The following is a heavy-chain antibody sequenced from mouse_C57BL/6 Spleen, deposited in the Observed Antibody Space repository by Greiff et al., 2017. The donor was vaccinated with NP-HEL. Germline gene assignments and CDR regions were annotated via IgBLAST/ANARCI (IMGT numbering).Heavy chain of an antibody. CDR2: IHPNSGST. J-gene: IGHJ1*03. V-gene: IGHV1-64*01. CDR1: GYTFTSYW. Sequence: VQLQQPGAELVKPGASVKLSCKASGYTFTSYWMHWVKQRPGQGLEWIGMIHPNSGSTNYNEKFKSKATLTVDKSSSTAYMQLSSLTSEDSAVYYCARYSGYYGSSYWYFDVWGTGTTVTVSS. D-gene: IGHD1-1*01. CDR3: ARYSGYYGSSYWYFDV.